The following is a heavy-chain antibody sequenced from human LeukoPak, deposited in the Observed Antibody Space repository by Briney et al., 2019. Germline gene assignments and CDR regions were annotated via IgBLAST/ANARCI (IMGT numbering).Heavy chain of an antibody. D-gene: IGHD6-19*01. CDR1: GLTFSDYG. Sequence: GGSLRLSCAASGLTFSDYGMHWVRQAPGKGLEWVAVIWYDGSDKYYADSVKGRFTISRDNSKNTLYLQMDSLRADDTALYYCASLLLSSSGWYYFHYWGQGTLVTVSS. CDR2: IWYDGSDK. CDR3: ASLLLSSSGWYYFHY. J-gene: IGHJ4*02. V-gene: IGHV3-33*01.